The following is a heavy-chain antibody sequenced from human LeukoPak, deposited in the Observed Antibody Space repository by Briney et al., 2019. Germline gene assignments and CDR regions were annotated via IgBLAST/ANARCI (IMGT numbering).Heavy chain of an antibody. D-gene: IGHD2-15*01. CDR1: GFTFSSYA. CDR3: AKSVVGYCSGGSCYLCDY. Sequence: GGSLRLSCAASGFTFSSYAMSWVRQAPGKGLEWVSAISGSGGSTYYADSVKGRFTISRDNSKNTLYLQMNSLRAEDTAVYYCAKSVVGYCSGGSCYLCDYWGQGTLVTVSS. V-gene: IGHV3-23*01. CDR2: ISGSGGST. J-gene: IGHJ4*02.